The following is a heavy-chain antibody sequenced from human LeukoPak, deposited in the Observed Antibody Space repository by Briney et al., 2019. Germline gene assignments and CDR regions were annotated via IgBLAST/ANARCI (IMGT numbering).Heavy chain of an antibody. CDR3: ARGTLWFGESYFDY. Sequence: KSSETLSLTCAVYGGSFSGYYWSWIRQPPGKGLEWIGDINHSGSTNYNPSLKSQVTISVDTSKNQFSLKLSSVTAADTAVDYCARGTLWFGESYFDYWGQGTLVTVSS. V-gene: IGHV4-34*01. D-gene: IGHD3-10*01. J-gene: IGHJ4*02. CDR2: INHSGST. CDR1: GGSFSGYY.